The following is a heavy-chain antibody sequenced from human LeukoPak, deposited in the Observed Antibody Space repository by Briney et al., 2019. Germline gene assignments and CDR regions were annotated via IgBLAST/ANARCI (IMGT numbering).Heavy chain of an antibody. CDR1: GFTFSDYY. CDR2: ISSSGSTI. Sequence: GGSLRLSCAASGFTFSDYYMSWIRQAPGKGLEWVSYISSSGSTIYYADSVKGRFTISRDNAKNSLYLQMNSLRAEDMAVYYCARGSGSYYYWASFDYWGQGTLVTVSS. V-gene: IGHV3-11*01. D-gene: IGHD1-26*01. CDR3: ARGSGSYYYWASFDY. J-gene: IGHJ4*02.